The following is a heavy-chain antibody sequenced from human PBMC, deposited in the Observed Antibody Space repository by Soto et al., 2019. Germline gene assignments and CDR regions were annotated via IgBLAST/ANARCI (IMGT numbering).Heavy chain of an antibody. Sequence: EVQLVESGGDLVQPGGSLRLSCAASGFTFSIFSMNWVRRAPGKGLEWVSHISGSSTTICYADSVKGRFTISRDNAKNSLYLQMNSLRDDDTAVYYCVRGSGSLSYSGQGTLVTVSS. CDR1: GFTFSIFS. V-gene: IGHV3-48*02. J-gene: IGHJ4*02. CDR2: ISGSSTTI. D-gene: IGHD2-15*01. CDR3: VRGSGSLSY.